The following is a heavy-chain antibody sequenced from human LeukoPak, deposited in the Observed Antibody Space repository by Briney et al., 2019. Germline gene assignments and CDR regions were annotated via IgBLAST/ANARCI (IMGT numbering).Heavy chain of an antibody. CDR2: IKTKTFGGTT. D-gene: IGHD1-26*01. Sequence: GGSLRLSCTTSGFTFGDHGVSWLRQAPGKGPEWISFIKTKTFGGTTEYAASVKGRFTISRDDSTGIAYLQMDSLKPDDTAVYYCSRGVIVGAAYFDYWGQGTLVTVSS. CDR1: GFTFGDHG. V-gene: IGHV3-49*03. J-gene: IGHJ4*02. CDR3: SRGVIVGAAYFDY.